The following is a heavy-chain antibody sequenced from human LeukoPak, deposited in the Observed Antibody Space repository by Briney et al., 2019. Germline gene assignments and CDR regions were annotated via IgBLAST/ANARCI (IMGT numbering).Heavy chain of an antibody. V-gene: IGHV3-48*03. J-gene: IGHJ5*02. CDR3: ARGPLSTNPFRWFDP. D-gene: IGHD2-2*01. Sequence: GGSLRLSCAASGFTFSSYEMNWVRQAPGKGLEWVSYISSSGSTIYYADSVKGRFTISRDNAKNSLYLQMNSLRAEDTAVYYCARGPLSTNPFRWFDPWGQGTLVTVSS. CDR2: ISSSGSTI. CDR1: GFTFSSYE.